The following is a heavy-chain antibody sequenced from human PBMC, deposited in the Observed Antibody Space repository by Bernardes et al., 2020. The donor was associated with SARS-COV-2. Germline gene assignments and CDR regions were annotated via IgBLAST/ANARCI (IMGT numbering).Heavy chain of an antibody. CDR1: GYTFTDYY. CDR2: IDSHSGGT. J-gene: IGHJ4*02. V-gene: IGHV1-2*02. Sequence: ASVKVSCKASGYTFTDYYVHWVRQAPGQGLEWMGWIDSHSGGTNYAQIFQGRVTMTRDTSISTAYMEMSRLRSDDTAVYYCARLGGYGAYDLYWGQGTLVTVSS. CDR3: ARLGGYGAYDLY. D-gene: IGHD5-12*01.